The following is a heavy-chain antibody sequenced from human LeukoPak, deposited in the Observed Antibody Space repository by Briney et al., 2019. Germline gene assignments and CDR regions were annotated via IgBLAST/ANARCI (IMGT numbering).Heavy chain of an antibody. D-gene: IGHD2-15*01. CDR2: IYYSGST. J-gene: IGHJ4*02. Sequence: SETLSLTCTVSGGSISSYYWSWIRQPPGKGLDWIGYIYYSGSTNYNPSLKSRVTISVDTSKNQFSLKLSSVTAADTAVYYCARLKNCSGGTCYKPVDYWGQGTLVTVSS. V-gene: IGHV4-59*08. CDR1: GGSISSYY. CDR3: ARLKNCSGGTCYKPVDY.